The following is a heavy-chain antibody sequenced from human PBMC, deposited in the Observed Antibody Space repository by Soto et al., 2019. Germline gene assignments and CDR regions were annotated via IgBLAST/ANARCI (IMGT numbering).Heavy chain of an antibody. CDR3: VRQNPETPPSAES. Sequence: QLQLQESGPGLVKASETLSLTCSVSGDSITSDSYYWGWIRQPPGKGLEWIASIPYSVSIGNSGITGYNPSLKSRVSASLHTSKNPFSLRVTSMTAADTAVYYCVRQNPETPPSAESWGQGTLVTVSS. J-gene: IGHJ5*02. V-gene: IGHV4-39*01. CDR1: GDSITSDSYY. D-gene: IGHD3-10*01. CDR2: IGNSGIT.